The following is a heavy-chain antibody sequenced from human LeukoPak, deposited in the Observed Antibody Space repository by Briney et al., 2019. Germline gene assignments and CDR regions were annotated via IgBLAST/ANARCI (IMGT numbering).Heavy chain of an antibody. D-gene: IGHD3-3*02. CDR3: ARIGPILGAAWVDY. J-gene: IGHJ4*02. CDR2: IFYAGST. CDR1: GYSISSNHW. Sequence: SDTLSLTCAVSGYSISSNHWWGWIRPPPGKGLEWIGYIFYAGSTYYNASLKSRVTMSVDTSKDQFSLRLSSVTAVDTAVYYCARIGPILGAAWVDYWGQGTLVSVSS. V-gene: IGHV4-28*01.